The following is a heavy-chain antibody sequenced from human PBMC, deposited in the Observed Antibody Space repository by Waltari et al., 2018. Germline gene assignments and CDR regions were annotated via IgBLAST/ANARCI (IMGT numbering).Heavy chain of an antibody. D-gene: IGHD6-19*01. J-gene: IGHJ4*02. Sequence: GTFSSYAISWVRQAPGQGLEWMGGIIPIFGTANYAQKFQGRVTITADESTSTAYMELSSLRSEDTAVYYCANIAVAAMTRDYWGQGTLVTVSS. V-gene: IGHV1-69*01. CDR1: GTFSSYA. CDR3: ANIAVAAMTRDY. CDR2: IIPIFGTA.